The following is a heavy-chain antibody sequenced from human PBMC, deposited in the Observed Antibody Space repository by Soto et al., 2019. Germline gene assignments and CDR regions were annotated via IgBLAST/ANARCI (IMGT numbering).Heavy chain of an antibody. V-gene: IGHV3-23*01. Sequence: GGSLRLSCAASGFTFSSYAMSWVRQAPGKGLEWVSAISGSGGSTYYADSVKGRFTISRDNSKNTLYLQMNSLRAEDTGVYYCAKLGGGVISSIDYWGQGTLVTVSS. CDR2: ISGSGGST. CDR1: GFTFSSYA. J-gene: IGHJ4*02. D-gene: IGHD3-16*01. CDR3: AKLGGGVISSIDY.